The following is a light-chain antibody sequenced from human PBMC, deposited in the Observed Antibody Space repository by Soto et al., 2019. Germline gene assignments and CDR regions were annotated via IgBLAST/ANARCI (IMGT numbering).Light chain of an antibody. CDR2: EGI. Sequence: QSVLTQPASVSVSPGQSITISCTGTSSTVGGFNVVSWYQQHPGKAPKVIIYEGIKRPSGVSNRFSGSNSGSTASLTISGLQAEDEAGYYCCSYVGATTYVFGTGTKVTVL. CDR1: SSTVGGFNV. J-gene: IGLJ1*01. V-gene: IGLV2-23*01. CDR3: CSYVGATTYV.